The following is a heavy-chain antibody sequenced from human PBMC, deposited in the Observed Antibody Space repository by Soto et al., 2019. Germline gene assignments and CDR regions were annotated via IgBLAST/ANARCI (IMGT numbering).Heavy chain of an antibody. Sequence: TLFPTCTVSCDSLRSSSYTWGWIPQPPGKGPGWIGSIYSSGSTYYNPSLNSRVTVSVDTSKNQFSLKVTSVTAADTAVYYCARLYGYCIRNSCHGHYAMDVWGQGTTVTVS. CDR3: ARLYGYCIRNSCHGHYAMDV. D-gene: IGHD2-2*01. J-gene: IGHJ6*02. CDR2: IYSSGST. CDR1: CDSLRSSSYT. V-gene: IGHV4-39*01.